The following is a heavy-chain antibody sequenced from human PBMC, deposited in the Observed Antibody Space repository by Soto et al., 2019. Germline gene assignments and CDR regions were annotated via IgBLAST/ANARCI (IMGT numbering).Heavy chain of an antibody. CDR2: ISYDGSNK. Sequence: QVQLVESGGGVVQPGRSLRLSCAASGFTFSSYALHWVRQAPGKGLEWVAVISYDGSNKYYADSVKGRFTISRDNSKNTLYLQMTSLRADDTAVYYCARDTLGGSQLDTWGQGTLVTVSS. CDR3: ARDTLGGSQLDT. V-gene: IGHV3-30-3*01. J-gene: IGHJ5*02. CDR1: GFTFSSYA.